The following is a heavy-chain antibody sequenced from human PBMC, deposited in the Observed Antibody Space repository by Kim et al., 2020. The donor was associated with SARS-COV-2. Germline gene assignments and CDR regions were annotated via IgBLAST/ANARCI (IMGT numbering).Heavy chain of an antibody. D-gene: IGHD3-10*01. Sequence: GGSLRLSCTASGFTFNEYGMSWVRQAPGKGLEWVSGINWNGGYTSYADSVRGRFTISRDNANNSLYLQMNSLRVEDMALYYCVRVTYYGSGSHYGMDVWGQGTTVTVSS. J-gene: IGHJ6*02. CDR3: VRVTYYGSGSHYGMDV. V-gene: IGHV3-20*04. CDR1: GFTFNEYG. CDR2: INWNGGYT.